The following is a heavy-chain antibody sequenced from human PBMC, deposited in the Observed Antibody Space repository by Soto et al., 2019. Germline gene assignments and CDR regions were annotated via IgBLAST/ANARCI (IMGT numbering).Heavy chain of an antibody. J-gene: IGHJ4*02. CDR1: GGSFTSNNW. CDR2: IYRTGST. CDR3: ASRDPGTSVDY. V-gene: IGHV4-4*02. D-gene: IGHD1-7*01. Sequence: SETLSLTCAVSGGSFTSNNWWTWVRQPPGQGLEWIGEIYRTGSTNYNPSLKCRVTISLDKSEHQFSLKVTSLTAADTAVYYCASRDPGTSVDYWGQGTLVTVSS.